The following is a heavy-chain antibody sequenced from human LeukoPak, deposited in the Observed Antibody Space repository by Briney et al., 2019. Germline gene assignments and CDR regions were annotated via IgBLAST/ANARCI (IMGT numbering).Heavy chain of an antibody. J-gene: IGHJ3*01. Sequence: GGSLRLSCAASGFTFSNAWMSWVRQAPGKGLEWVGRIKSKTDGGTTNYAAPVKGRFTISRDDSKNTLYLQMNSLKTEDTAVYYCTTDLDGSSFGVWGQGTMVTVSS. CDR3: TTDLDGSSFGV. D-gene: IGHD3-10*01. CDR1: GFTFSNAW. CDR2: IKSKTDGGTT. V-gene: IGHV3-15*01.